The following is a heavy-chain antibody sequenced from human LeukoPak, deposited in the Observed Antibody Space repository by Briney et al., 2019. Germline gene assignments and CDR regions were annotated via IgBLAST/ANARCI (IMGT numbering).Heavy chain of an antibody. D-gene: IGHD6-13*01. CDR3: AKDMSTPYSSSWSAHFDY. V-gene: IGHV3-9*01. CDR2: ISWNSGSI. J-gene: IGHJ4*02. CDR1: GFTFDDYA. Sequence: PGGSLRLSCAASGFTFDDYAMDWVRQAPGKGLEWVSGISWNSGSIGYADSVKGRFTISRDNAKNSLYLQMNSLRAEDTALYYCAKDMSTPYSSSWSAHFDYWGQGTLVTVSS.